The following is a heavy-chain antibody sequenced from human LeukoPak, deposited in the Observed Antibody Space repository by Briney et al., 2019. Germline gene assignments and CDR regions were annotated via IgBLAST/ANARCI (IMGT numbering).Heavy chain of an antibody. CDR2: IKQDGSEK. CDR3: ARVFNFWSGYYRDS. J-gene: IGHJ4*02. CDR1: GFTSSSYW. V-gene: IGHV3-7*04. D-gene: IGHD3-3*01. Sequence: GGSLRLSCAASGFTSSSYWMSWVRQAPGKGLEWVANIKQDGSEKYYVDSVKGRFTASRDNAKNSLYLQMNSLRAEDTAVYYCARVFNFWSGYYRDSWGQGTLVTVSS.